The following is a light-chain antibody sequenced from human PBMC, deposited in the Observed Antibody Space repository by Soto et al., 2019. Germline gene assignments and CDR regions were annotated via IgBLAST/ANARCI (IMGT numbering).Light chain of an antibody. CDR1: SSDVGGYNY. Sequence: QSALTQPASVSGSPGQSITISCTGTSSDVGGYNYVSWYQQHPGKAPKVMIYDVSNRPSGVSNRFSGSKSGNTAALTISGLQAEDEADYYCSSYRSSSTPYVFGTGTKLTVL. CDR3: SSYRSSSTPYV. V-gene: IGLV2-14*01. CDR2: DVS. J-gene: IGLJ1*01.